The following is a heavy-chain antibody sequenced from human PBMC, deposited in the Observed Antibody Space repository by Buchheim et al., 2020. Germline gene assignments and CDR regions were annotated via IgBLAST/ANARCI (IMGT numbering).Heavy chain of an antibody. Sequence: EVQLVQSGPEGKKPGESLKISCKGSGYNVASYWIGWVRQMPGKGLEWMGIIYTRDSDTRYSPSFQGQVTIPADKSNSTAFLQCSSLKPSDTAMYYCAIQKLNGVKYFDFWGRGTL. CDR2: IYTRDSDT. CDR3: AIQKLNGVKYFDF. V-gene: IGHV5-51*01. CDR1: GYNVASYW. D-gene: IGHD3-3*01. J-gene: IGHJ2*01.